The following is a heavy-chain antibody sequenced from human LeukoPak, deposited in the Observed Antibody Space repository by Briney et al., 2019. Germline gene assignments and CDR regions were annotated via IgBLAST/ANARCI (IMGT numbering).Heavy chain of an antibody. Sequence: GASVKVSCKASGYTFTGYYMHWVRQAPGQGLEWMGWINPNSGGTNYAQKFQGRVTMTRDTSISTAYMELSRLRSDDTAVYYCARDEQWLVSKLGHYWGQGTLVTVSS. J-gene: IGHJ4*02. V-gene: IGHV1-2*02. CDR3: ARDEQWLVSKLGHY. CDR1: GYTFTGYY. D-gene: IGHD6-19*01. CDR2: INPNSGGT.